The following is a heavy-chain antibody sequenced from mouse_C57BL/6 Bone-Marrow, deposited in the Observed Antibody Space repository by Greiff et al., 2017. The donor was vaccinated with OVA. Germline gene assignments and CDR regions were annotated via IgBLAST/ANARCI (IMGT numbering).Heavy chain of an antibody. CDR1: GYTFTSYW. V-gene: IGHV1-64*01. CDR2: IHPNSGST. Sequence: VQLQQPGAELVKPGASVKLSCKASGYTFTSYWMHWVKQRPGQGLEWIGMIHPNSGSTNYNETFTSKATLTVDKSSSTAYMQLSILTSEDSAVYDGARCNEVVFAYWGQGTLVTVSA. D-gene: IGHD1-3*01. J-gene: IGHJ3*01. CDR3: ARCNEVVFAY.